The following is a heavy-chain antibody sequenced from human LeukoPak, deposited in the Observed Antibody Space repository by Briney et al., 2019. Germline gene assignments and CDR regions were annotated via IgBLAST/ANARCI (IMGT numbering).Heavy chain of an antibody. CDR3: AKTCYYGSGRDPYYFDY. CDR1: GFTFSSYA. J-gene: IGHJ4*02. D-gene: IGHD3-10*01. V-gene: IGHV3-23*01. CDR2: ISGSGGST. Sequence: GGSLRLSCAASGFTFSSYAMSWVRQAPWKELEWVSAISGSGGSTYYADSVKGRFTISRDNSKNTLYLQMNSLRAEDTAVYYCAKTCYYGSGRDPYYFDYWGQGTLVTVSS.